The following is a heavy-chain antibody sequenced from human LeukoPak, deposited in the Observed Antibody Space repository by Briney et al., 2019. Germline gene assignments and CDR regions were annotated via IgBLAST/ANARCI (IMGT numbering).Heavy chain of an antibody. CDR2: IKQDGSEK. D-gene: IGHD3-3*01. CDR3: ARDRGARTICGVVIPFDY. J-gene: IGHJ4*02. Sequence: PGGSLRLACAAATFTFSSYWMSWVRQAQGKGLEWVANIKQDGSEKYYMDSGRGRFTTSRDNAKNSLYLQMNSLRGEDTAVYYCARDRGARTICGVVIPFDYWGQGTLVTVSS. V-gene: IGHV3-7*01. CDR1: TFTFSSYW.